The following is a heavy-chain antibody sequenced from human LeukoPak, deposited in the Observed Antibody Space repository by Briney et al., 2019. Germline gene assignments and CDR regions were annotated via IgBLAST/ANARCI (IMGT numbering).Heavy chain of an antibody. D-gene: IGHD3-10*01. CDR1: GGSISSYY. V-gene: IGHV4-4*07. J-gene: IGHJ6*02. CDR3: ARGGQYGSGSYYTYYYYGMDV. Sequence: SGTLSLTCTVSGGSISSYYWSWIRQPAGKGLEWIGRIYTSGSTNYNPSLKSRVTMSVDTSKNQFSLKLSSVTAADTAVYYCARGGQYGSGSYYTYYYYGMDVWGQGTPVTVSS. CDR2: IYTSGST.